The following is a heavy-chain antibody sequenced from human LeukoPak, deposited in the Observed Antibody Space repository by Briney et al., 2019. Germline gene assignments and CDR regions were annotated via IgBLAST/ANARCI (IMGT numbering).Heavy chain of an antibody. D-gene: IGHD5-18*01. CDR3: ARRREYSYLNNWFDP. J-gene: IGHJ5*02. V-gene: IGHV4-59*12. CDR1: GGSFSGYY. Sequence: PSETLSLTCAVYGGSFSGYYWSWIRQPPGKGLEWIGYIYYSGGTNYNPSLKSRVTISVDTSKNQFSLKLSSVTAADTAVYYCARRREYSYLNNWFDPWGQGTLVTVSS. CDR2: IYYSGGT.